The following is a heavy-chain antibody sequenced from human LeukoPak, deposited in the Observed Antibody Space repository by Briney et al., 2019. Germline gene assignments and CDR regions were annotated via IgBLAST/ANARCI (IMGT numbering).Heavy chain of an antibody. Sequence: SVKVSCKASRGTFSSYAISWVRQAPGQGLEWMGGIIPIFGTANYAQKFQGRVTITADESTSTAYMELSSLRSEDTAVYYCASRQQKYYYYYGMDVWGQGTTVTVSS. V-gene: IGHV1-69*01. J-gene: IGHJ6*02. CDR1: RGTFSSYA. CDR2: IIPIFGTA. CDR3: ASRQQKYYYYYGMDV.